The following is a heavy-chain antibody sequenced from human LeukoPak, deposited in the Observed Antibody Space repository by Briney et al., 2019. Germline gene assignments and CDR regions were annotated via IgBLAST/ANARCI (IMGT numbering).Heavy chain of an antibody. CDR2: IASSSSLI. D-gene: IGHD1-26*01. Sequence: GGSLRLSCAASGFTFSSYSMNWVRQAPGKGLEWVSYIASSSSLIYYADSVKGRFTVSRDNAKNSLYLQMNSLRAEDTAVYYCARIVGSTGDNWFDPWGQGTLVTVSS. V-gene: IGHV3-48*01. CDR1: GFTFSSYS. CDR3: ARIVGSTGDNWFDP. J-gene: IGHJ5*02.